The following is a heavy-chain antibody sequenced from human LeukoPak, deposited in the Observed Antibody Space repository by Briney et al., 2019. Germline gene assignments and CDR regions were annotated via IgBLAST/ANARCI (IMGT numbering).Heavy chain of an antibody. CDR3: AKDQYSGSYSTFDY. D-gene: IGHD1-26*01. CDR2: IGGSGDRT. CDR1: GFTFSSYG. J-gene: IGHJ4*02. V-gene: IGHV3-23*01. Sequence: GGSLRLSCAASGFTFSSYGMSWVRQAPGKGLEWVSVIGGSGDRTYYADSVKGRFTISRDISKNTLCLQMNSLRAEDTAVYYCAKDQYSGSYSTFDYWGQGTLVTVSS.